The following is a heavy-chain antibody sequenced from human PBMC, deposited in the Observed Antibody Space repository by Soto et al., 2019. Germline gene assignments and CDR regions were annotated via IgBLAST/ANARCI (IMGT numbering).Heavy chain of an antibody. Sequence: GESLKISCKGSGYSFTSYWIGWVRQMPGKGLEWMGIIYPGDSDTRYSPSFQGQVTISADKSISTAYLQWSSLKASDTAMYYCARHLGYCSSTSCYSLDPWGHGTLVTVSS. CDR2: IYPGDSDT. V-gene: IGHV5-51*01. D-gene: IGHD2-2*01. J-gene: IGHJ5*02. CDR1: GYSFTSYW. CDR3: ARHLGYCSSTSCYSLDP.